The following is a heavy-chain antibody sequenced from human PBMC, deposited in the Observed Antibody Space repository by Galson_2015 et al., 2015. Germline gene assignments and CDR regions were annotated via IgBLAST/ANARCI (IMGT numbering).Heavy chain of an antibody. D-gene: IGHD2-8*02. J-gene: IGHJ4*02. V-gene: IGHV3-15*01. CDR3: VSDVSSVVCGYFDY. CDR2: IKSKGGDGKK. Sequence: SLRLSCAASGFTFTSDYMSWLRQAPGKGLEWVAQIKSKGGDGKKDYAAHVRGKFTISRDDSTATIQLQMNSLQAEDTALYYCVSDVSSVVCGYFDYWGQGTLVTVSS. CDR1: GFTFTSDY.